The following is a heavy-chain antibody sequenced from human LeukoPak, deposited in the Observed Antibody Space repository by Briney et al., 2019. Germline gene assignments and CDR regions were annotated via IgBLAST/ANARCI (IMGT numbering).Heavy chain of an antibody. CDR2: IYTSGST. Sequence: PSETLSLTCTVSGGSISSYYWSWIRQPAGKGLEWIGPIYTSGSTNYNPSLKSRVTMSVDTSKNQFSLKLSSVTAADTAVYYCARDGYCTNGVCTGGAFDIWGQGTMVIVSS. D-gene: IGHD2-8*01. CDR1: GGSISSYY. V-gene: IGHV4-4*07. CDR3: ARDGYCTNGVCTGGAFDI. J-gene: IGHJ3*02.